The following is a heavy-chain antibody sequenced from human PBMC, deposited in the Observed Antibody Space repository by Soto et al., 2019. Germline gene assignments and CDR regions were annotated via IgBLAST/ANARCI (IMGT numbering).Heavy chain of an antibody. Sequence: GGSLRLSCAASGFTFDDYAMHWVRQAPGKGLEWVSGISWNSGSIGYADSVKGRFTISRDNAKNSLYLQMNSLRAEDTALYKCAMCSSVAPPPDYWGQGTLVTVSS. D-gene: IGHD6-6*01. CDR1: GFTFDDYA. V-gene: IGHV3-9*01. CDR3: AMCSSVAPPPDY. J-gene: IGHJ4*02. CDR2: ISWNSGSI.